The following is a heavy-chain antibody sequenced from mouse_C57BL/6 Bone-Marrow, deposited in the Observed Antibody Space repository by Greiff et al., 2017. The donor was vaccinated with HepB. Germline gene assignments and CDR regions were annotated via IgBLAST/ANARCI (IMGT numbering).Heavy chain of an antibody. Sequence: QVQLKESGPELVKPGASVKISCKASGYAFSSSWMNWVKQRPGKGLEWIGRIYPGDGDTNYNGKFKGKATLTADKSSSTAYMQLSSLTSEDSAVYFCARGGWPPNAMDCWGQGTSVTVSS. D-gene: IGHD2-3*01. CDR2: IYPGDGDT. CDR3: ARGGWPPNAMDC. V-gene: IGHV1-82*01. CDR1: GYAFSSSW. J-gene: IGHJ4*01.